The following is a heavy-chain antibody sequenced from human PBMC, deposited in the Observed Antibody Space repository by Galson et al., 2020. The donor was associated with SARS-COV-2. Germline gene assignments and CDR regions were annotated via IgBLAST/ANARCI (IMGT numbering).Heavy chain of an antibody. D-gene: IGHD1-20*01. CDR3: AKDIPRITGLLNY. CDR2: ISVSGIST. Sequence: GGSLRLSCADSGFSFSSYAMSWVRQAPGKGLEWVSAISVSGISTYYADSVKRRFTISRDNSNNIVYLQMNSLRAEDTAVYYCAKDIPRITGLLNYWGQGTLVTVSS. J-gene: IGHJ4*02. CDR1: GFSFSSYA. V-gene: IGHV3-23*01.